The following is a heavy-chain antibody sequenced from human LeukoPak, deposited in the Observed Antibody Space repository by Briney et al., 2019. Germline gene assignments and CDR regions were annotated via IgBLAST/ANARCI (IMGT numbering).Heavy chain of an antibody. CDR3: ATDATAAGSSRGNFDY. J-gene: IGHJ4*02. CDR1: GYTFTGYY. D-gene: IGHD6-6*01. V-gene: IGHV1-2*02. Sequence: ASAKVSCKASGYTFTGYYMHWVRQAPGQGLEWMGWINPNSGGTNYAQKFQGRVTMTEDTSTDTAYMELSSLRSEDTAVYYCATDATAAGSSRGNFDYWGQGTLVTVSS. CDR2: INPNSGGT.